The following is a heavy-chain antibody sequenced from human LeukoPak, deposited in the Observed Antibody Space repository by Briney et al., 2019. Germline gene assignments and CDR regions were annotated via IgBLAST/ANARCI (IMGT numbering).Heavy chain of an antibody. J-gene: IGHJ6*02. CDR3: ARDPGGSSGYSAYYYYGMDV. CDR2: ISAYNGNT. Sequence: ASVKVSCKASGYTFTSYGISWVRQAPGQGREWMGWISAYNGNTNYAQKLQGRVTMTTDTSTSTAYMELRSLRSDDTAVYYCARDPGGSSGYSAYYYYGMDVWGQGTTVTVSS. V-gene: IGHV1-18*01. CDR1: GYTFTSYG. D-gene: IGHD3-22*01.